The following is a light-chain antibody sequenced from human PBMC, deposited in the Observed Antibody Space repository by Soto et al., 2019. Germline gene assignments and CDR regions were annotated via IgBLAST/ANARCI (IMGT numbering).Light chain of an antibody. CDR3: QQYGSSRFT. J-gene: IGKJ3*01. CDR2: VAS. V-gene: IGKV3-20*01. CDR1: QSITNSY. Sequence: EIVLTQSPGTLSLSPGERATLSCRASQSITNSYLAWYQQKPGQAPRLLVYVASSRATGIPDRFSGSRSGTDFTLTISRLEPEDFAVYYCQQYGSSRFTFGPGTKVDIK.